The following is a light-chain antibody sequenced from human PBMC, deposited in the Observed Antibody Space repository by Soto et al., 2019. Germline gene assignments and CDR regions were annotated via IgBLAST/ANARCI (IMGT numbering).Light chain of an antibody. CDR2: WAS. CDR1: QTILFGSANRNH. Sequence: DVVMTQSPDSLAVSLGERATINCRSSQTILFGSANRNHLNWYQQKAGQPPKLLIYWASTRESGVPDRFSGSGSGTDFTLTIISLQTEDVAIYYCQQYSVTPYTFGQGTKLEIK. CDR3: QQYSVTPYT. J-gene: IGKJ2*01. V-gene: IGKV4-1*01.